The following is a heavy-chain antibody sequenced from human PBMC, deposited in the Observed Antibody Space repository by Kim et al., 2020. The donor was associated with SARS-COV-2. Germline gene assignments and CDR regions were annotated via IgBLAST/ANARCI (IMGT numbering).Heavy chain of an antibody. V-gene: IGHV3-15*01. J-gene: IGHJ4*02. CDR3: TTDPDVVLWFGARDY. Sequence: APVKGRFTISRDDSKNTLYLQMNSLKTEDTAVYYCTTDPDVVLWFGARDYWGQGTLVTVSS. D-gene: IGHD3-10*01.